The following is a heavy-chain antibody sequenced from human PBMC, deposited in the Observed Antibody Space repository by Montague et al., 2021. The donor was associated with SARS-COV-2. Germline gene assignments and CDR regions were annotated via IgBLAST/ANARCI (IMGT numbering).Heavy chain of an antibody. CDR3: AGKVLTVPADY. D-gene: IGHD4-11*01. CDR2: IYYSGST. CDR1: GGAMSSYY. Sequence: SETLSLTCTVSGGAMSSYYWSWIRQPPGKGLEWIGYIYYSGSTNYNPSLKSRVTISVDTSKNQFSLKLSSVTAADTAAYYCAGKVLTVPADYWGQGTLVTVS. J-gene: IGHJ4*02. V-gene: IGHV4-59*08.